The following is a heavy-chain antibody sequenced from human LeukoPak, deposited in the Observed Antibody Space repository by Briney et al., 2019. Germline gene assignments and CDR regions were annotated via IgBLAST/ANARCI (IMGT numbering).Heavy chain of an antibody. D-gene: IGHD1-1*01. J-gene: IGHJ5*02. Sequence: SVKVSCKASGGTFSSYAISWVRQAPGQGLEWMGGIIPISGTANYVEKFQGRVTITADESTSTAYMELSSLRSEDTAVYYCARDSRYNWNDGWFDPWGQGTLVTVSS. CDR1: GGTFSSYA. V-gene: IGHV1-69*01. CDR3: ARDSRYNWNDGWFDP. CDR2: IIPISGTA.